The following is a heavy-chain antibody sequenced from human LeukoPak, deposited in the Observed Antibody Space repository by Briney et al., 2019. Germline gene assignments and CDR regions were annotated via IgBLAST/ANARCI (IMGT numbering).Heavy chain of an antibody. Sequence: SVKVSCKASGGTFSSYAISWVRQAPGQGLEWMGGTIPIFGTANYAQKFQGRVTITADESTSTAYMELSSLRSEDTAVYYCAYPNYWYYYGMDVWGQGTTVTVSS. CDR3: AYPNYWYYYGMDV. CDR1: GGTFSSYA. J-gene: IGHJ6*02. V-gene: IGHV1-69*01. D-gene: IGHD1-7*01. CDR2: TIPIFGTA.